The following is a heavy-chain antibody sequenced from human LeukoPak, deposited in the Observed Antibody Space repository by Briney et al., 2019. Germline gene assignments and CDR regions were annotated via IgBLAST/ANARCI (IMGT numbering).Heavy chain of an antibody. Sequence: GGSLRLSCAASGFTFSNAWMSWVRQAPGKGLEWVGRIKSKTDGGTTDYAAPVKGRFTISRDDSKNTLYLQMNSQKTEDTAVYYCCAMYTGWDIVVVPAPGWGQGTLVTVSS. CDR3: CAMYTGWDIVVVPAPG. CDR2: IKSKTDGGTT. D-gene: IGHD2-2*01. V-gene: IGHV3-15*01. J-gene: IGHJ4*02. CDR1: GFTFSNAW.